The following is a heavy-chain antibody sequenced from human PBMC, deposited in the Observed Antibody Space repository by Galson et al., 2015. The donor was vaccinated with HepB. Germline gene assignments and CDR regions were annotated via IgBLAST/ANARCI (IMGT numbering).Heavy chain of an antibody. CDR3: AREAGPNAFDI. Sequence: VKVSCKASGYTFTAYHMYWVRQARGQGLECMGWINPDSGGTNFAQKFQGRVTMTRDTSISTAYMELSRLTFDDTAVYYCAREAGPNAFDIWGQGTMVTVSS. CDR2: INPDSGGT. D-gene: IGHD6-13*01. J-gene: IGHJ3*02. CDR1: GYTFTAYH. V-gene: IGHV1-2*02.